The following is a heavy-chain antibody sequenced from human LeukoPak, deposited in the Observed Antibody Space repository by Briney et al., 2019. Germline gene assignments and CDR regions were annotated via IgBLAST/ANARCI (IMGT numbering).Heavy chain of an antibody. CDR2: MNPNSGNT. D-gene: IGHD6-13*01. Sequence: ASVKVPCKASGYTFTSYDINWVRQATGQGLEWMGWMNPNSGNTGYAQKFQGRVTITRNTSISTAYMELSSLRSEDTAVYYCARGDEPGIAAAATYYYYYYMDVWGKGTTVTVSS. J-gene: IGHJ6*03. V-gene: IGHV1-8*03. CDR1: GYTFTSYD. CDR3: ARGDEPGIAAAATYYYYYYMDV.